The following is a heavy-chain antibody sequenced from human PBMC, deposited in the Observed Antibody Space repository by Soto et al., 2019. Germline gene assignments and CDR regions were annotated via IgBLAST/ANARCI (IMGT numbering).Heavy chain of an antibody. CDR1: GGSISSGGYS. Sequence: SETLSLTCAVSGGSISSGGYSWSWIRQPPGKGLEWIGYIYHSGSTYYNPSLKSRVTISVDRSKNQFSLKLSSVTAADTAVYYCARVKYGYFDYWGQGTLVTVS. V-gene: IGHV4-30-2*01. D-gene: IGHD2-2*01. CDR3: ARVKYGYFDY. J-gene: IGHJ4*02. CDR2: IYHSGST.